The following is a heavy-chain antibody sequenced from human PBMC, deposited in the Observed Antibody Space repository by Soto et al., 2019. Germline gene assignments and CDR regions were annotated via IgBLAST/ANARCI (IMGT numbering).Heavy chain of an antibody. CDR2: TNSDGSSK. V-gene: IGHV3-74*01. CDR1: GFTFSNYW. CDR3: ARYTYNISPFDY. D-gene: IGHD1-1*01. J-gene: IGHJ4*02. Sequence: EVQLVESGGGLVQPGGSLRLSCAASGFTFSNYWMHWVRQVPGKGLVWVSRTNSDGSSKSYADSVKGRVTISRDNAKNTVFLQMDSLRAEDTAVYYCARYTYNISPFDYWGQGTLVTVSS.